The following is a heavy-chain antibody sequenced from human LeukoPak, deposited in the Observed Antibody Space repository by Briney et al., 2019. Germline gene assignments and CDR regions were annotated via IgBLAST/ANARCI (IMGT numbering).Heavy chain of an antibody. CDR2: IYYSEST. D-gene: IGHD3-22*01. J-gene: IGHJ4*02. CDR1: GGSISSYY. Sequence: PSETLSLTCTVSGGSISSYYWSWIRQPPGKGLEWIGSIYYSESTYYNPSLKSRVTISVDTSKNQFSLKLSSVTAADTAVYYCARSGGLYYYDSSGYYYNYWGQGTLVTVSS. CDR3: ARSGGLYYYDSSGYYYNY. V-gene: IGHV4-39*07.